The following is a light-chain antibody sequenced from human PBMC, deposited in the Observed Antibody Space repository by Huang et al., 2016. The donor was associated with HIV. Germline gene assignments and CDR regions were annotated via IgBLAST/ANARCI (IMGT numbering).Light chain of an antibody. V-gene: IGKV1-6*01. CDR1: QGIGND. CDR2: AAS. J-gene: IGKJ1*01. Sequence: AIQMTQSPSSLSASVGDRVTATCRASQGIGNDLGWYQQKPGKAPKLLIYAASSLQSGVPSRFSGSGSGTDFTLTISSLQPEDFATYYCLQDYNYPRTFGQGTKVEIK. CDR3: LQDYNYPRT.